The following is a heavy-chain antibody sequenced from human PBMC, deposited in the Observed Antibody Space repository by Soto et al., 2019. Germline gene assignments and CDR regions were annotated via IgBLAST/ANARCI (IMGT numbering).Heavy chain of an antibody. V-gene: IGHV3-23*01. CDR3: AKDPRSITIFGVVHPIPDYYYGMDV. D-gene: IGHD3-3*01. Sequence: GGSLRLSCAAFGFTFSSYAMSWVRQAPGKGLEWVSAISGSGGSTYYADSVKGRFTISRDNSKNTLYLQMNSLRAEDTAVYYCAKDPRSITIFGVVHPIPDYYYGMDVWGQGTTVTVSS. CDR2: ISGSGGST. J-gene: IGHJ6*02. CDR1: GFTFSSYA.